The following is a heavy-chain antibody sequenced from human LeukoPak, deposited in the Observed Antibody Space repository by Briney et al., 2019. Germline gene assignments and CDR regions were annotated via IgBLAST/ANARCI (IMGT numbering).Heavy chain of an antibody. J-gene: IGHJ3*02. D-gene: IGHD4-17*01. CDR3: VKVYYGDYYGGNAFDI. V-gene: IGHV3-64D*06. CDR2: ISSNGGST. CDR1: GCTFSSYA. Sequence: GGSLRLSCSGSGCTFSSYAMHWVRQAPGKGLEYVSAISSNGGSTYYADSVKGRFTISRDNSKNTLYLQMSSLRAEDTAVYYCVKVYYGDYYGGNAFDIWGQGTMVTVSS.